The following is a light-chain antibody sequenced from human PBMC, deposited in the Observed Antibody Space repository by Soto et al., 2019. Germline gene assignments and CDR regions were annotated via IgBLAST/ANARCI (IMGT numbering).Light chain of an antibody. CDR2: ATS. J-gene: IGKJ4*01. V-gene: IGKV1-9*01. CDR1: QDLTGY. Sequence: EIQLTQSPSFLSASVGDRVTITCRASQDLTGYLAWYQQEPGKAPKLLISATSTLQSGVPSRFSGSGSGTEMTLTISSLQPEDFATYYCQQFKSYPLTFGGGTKVDIK. CDR3: QQFKSYPLT.